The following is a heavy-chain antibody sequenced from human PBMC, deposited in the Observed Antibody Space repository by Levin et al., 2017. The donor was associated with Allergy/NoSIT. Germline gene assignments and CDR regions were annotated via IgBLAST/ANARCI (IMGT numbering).Heavy chain of an antibody. Sequence: GESLKISCAASGFTFSLYAMIWVRQAPGKGLEWVSSISGTGADTYYADSVKGRFTVSRDNSKNTQYLQMNSLRAEDTAVYYCAKDPSGSGSYGFDYWGQGTLVTVSS. CDR1: GFTFSLYA. CDR2: ISGTGADT. D-gene: IGHD3-10*01. V-gene: IGHV3-23*01. J-gene: IGHJ4*02. CDR3: AKDPSGSGSYGFDY.